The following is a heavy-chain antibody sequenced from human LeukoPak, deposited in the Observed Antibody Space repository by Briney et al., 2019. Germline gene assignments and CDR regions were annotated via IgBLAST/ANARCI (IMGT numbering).Heavy chain of an antibody. J-gene: IGHJ4*02. CDR1: GFTFSSYS. D-gene: IGHD4-17*01. CDR2: ISGSGDTT. CDR3: AKELTTERTPGVDS. Sequence: GGSLRLSCTASGFTFSSYSMSWVRQGPGTGLEWVSAISGSGDTTSYADSVKGRFTIYRDNSKNTLYLQVNSLRADDTSVYFCAKELTTERTPGVDSWGQGTLVTVSS. V-gene: IGHV3-23*01.